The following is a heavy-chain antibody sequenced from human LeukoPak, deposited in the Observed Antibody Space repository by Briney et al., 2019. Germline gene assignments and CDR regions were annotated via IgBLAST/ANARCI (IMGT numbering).Heavy chain of an antibody. CDR3: ARARRSRTYYFDY. J-gene: IGHJ4*02. Sequence: SETLSLTCTVSGGSISSSSYFWVWIRQPPGKGLEWIGSIYYSGTTYYNPSLKSRITISVDTSKNQFSLKLSSVTAADTAIYYCARARRSRTYYFDYWGQGTLVTVSS. CDR2: IYYSGTT. D-gene: IGHD1/OR15-1a*01. V-gene: IGHV4-39*07. CDR1: GGSISSSSYF.